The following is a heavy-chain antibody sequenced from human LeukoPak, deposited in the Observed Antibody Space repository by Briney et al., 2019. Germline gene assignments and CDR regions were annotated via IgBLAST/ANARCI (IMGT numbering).Heavy chain of an antibody. Sequence: PGGSLRLSCAASGFTFSSYAMSWVRQAPGKGLEWVSAISGSGGSTYYADSVKGRFTISRDNSKNTLYLQMNSLRAEDTAVYYCASAAYYYDSSGYNFDYWGQGTLVTVSS. CDR1: GFTFSSYA. CDR3: ASAAYYYDSSGYNFDY. J-gene: IGHJ4*02. V-gene: IGHV3-23*01. D-gene: IGHD3-22*01. CDR2: ISGSGGST.